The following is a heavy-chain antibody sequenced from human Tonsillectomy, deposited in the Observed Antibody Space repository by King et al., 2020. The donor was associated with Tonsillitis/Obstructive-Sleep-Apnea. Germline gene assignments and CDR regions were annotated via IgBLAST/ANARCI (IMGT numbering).Heavy chain of an antibody. CDR2: IYPGDSDA. CDR3: AGYDHDYSSSLDY. D-gene: IGHD4-11*01. V-gene: IGHV5-51*01. Sequence: VQLVESGAEVKKPGESLKISCKGSGYSFTSYWIGWVRQMPGKCLEWMGIIYPGDSDARYSPSFQGQVTISADKSLSTAYLQWSSLMASDTAMYYCAGYDHDYSSSLDYWGQGTLVTVSS. CDR1: GYSFTSYW. J-gene: IGHJ4*02.